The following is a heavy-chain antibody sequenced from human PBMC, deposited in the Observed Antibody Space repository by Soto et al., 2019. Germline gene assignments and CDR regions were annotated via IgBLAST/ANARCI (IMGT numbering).Heavy chain of an antibody. J-gene: IGHJ4*02. CDR3: AHKANWYHGKGSSGC. CDR2: IYWDDDK. CDR1: GFSLTTSGLG. Sequence: CGPTLVNPTQTLTLTCTFSGFSLTTSGLGVGWIRQPPGKSLEWLALIYWDDDKRYSPSLRSRLTITKDTSKNQVVLTMSNMDPGDTATYYCAHKANWYHGKGSSGCWGQGARITVSS. V-gene: IGHV2-5*02. D-gene: IGHD1-1*01.